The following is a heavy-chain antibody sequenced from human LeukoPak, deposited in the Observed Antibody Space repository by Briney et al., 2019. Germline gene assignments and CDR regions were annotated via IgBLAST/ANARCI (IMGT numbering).Heavy chain of an antibody. Sequence: SETLSLTCTVSGGSISSGDYYWSWIRQPPGKGLEWIGYIYYSGSTYYNPSLKSRVTISVDTSKKQFSLKLSSVTAADTAVYYCARGHKGYCSSTSCAPWEPGYYYMDVWGKGTTVTVSS. CDR1: GGSISSGDYY. D-gene: IGHD2-2*01. J-gene: IGHJ6*03. CDR3: ARGHKGYCSSTSCAPWEPGYYYMDV. CDR2: IYYSGST. V-gene: IGHV4-30-4*08.